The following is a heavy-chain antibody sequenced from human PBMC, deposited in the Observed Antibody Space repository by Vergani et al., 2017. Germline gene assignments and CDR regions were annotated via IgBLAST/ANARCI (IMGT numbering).Heavy chain of an antibody. CDR2: IYYSGST. CDR3: ARDRLRYFANYYYGMDV. CDR1: GGSISSGGYY. V-gene: IGHV4-31*03. D-gene: IGHD3-9*01. J-gene: IGHJ6*02. Sequence: QVQLQESGPGLVKPSQTLSLTCTVSGGSISSGGYYWSWIRQHPGKGLEWIGYIYYSGSTDYNPSLKSRVTISVDTSKNQFSLKLRSVTAADTAVYYCARDRLRYFANYYYGMDVWGQGTTVTVSS.